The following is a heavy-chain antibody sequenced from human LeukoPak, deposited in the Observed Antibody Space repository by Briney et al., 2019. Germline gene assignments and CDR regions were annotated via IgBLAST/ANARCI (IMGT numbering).Heavy chain of an antibody. CDR3: ARSKALRLDDIYY. Sequence: ASVKVSCKASGGTFSSYAISWVRQAPGQGFEWMGGIIPIFGTANYAQKFQGKVTITADESTSTAYMELSSLRSEGTAVYYCARSKALRLDDIYYWGQGTLVTVSS. V-gene: IGHV1-69*13. CDR2: IIPIFGTA. J-gene: IGHJ4*02. D-gene: IGHD3-9*01. CDR1: GGTFSSYA.